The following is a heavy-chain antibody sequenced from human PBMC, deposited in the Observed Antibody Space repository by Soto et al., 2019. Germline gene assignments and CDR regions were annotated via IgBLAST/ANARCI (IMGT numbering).Heavy chain of an antibody. CDR2: SYDSWST. D-gene: IGHD1-26*01. J-gene: IGHJ6*02. V-gene: IGHV4-59*01. Sequence: QVQLQESGPGLVKPSETLSLTCTVSGGSISSYYWSWIRQPPGKGLEWIGYSYDSWSTNYNPSLRSRVTMSVDTSKKQFSLKLSSVTAADTAVYFCARGEPVGASRTVGYYYYYGLDVWGRGTTVTVSS. CDR3: ARGEPVGASRTVGYYYYYGLDV. CDR1: GGSISSYY.